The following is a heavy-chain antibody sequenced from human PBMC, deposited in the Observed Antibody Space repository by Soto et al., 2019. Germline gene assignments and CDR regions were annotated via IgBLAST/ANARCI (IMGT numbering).Heavy chain of an antibody. CDR3: ARDWEFGF. V-gene: IGHV1-46*01. CDR1: GYSFTSFY. Sequence: ASVKVSCKASGYSFTSFYMHWVRQASGQGLEWMGVINPSGDSTTYAQKFQGRVTMTKDTSTSTLYMELSSLTSEDTAMYFCARDWEFGFWGQGTLVTVSS. D-gene: IGHD3-10*01. J-gene: IGHJ4*02. CDR2: INPSGDST.